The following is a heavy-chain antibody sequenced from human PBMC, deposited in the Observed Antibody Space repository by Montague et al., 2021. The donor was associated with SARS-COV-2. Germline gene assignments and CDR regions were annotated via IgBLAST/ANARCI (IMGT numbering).Heavy chain of an antibody. CDR3: AGEGLYDWFDP. CDR2: IYNRGST. V-gene: IGHV4-59*01. D-gene: IGHD5/OR15-5a*01. Sequence: SETLSLTCTVSGGSISSYYWHWVRQPPGQRLEWIGYIYNRGSTNYNPSLSSRVTMSVDTAKNQFSLKLRSVAAADTAVYFCAGEGLYDWFDPWGQGTLVIVSS. J-gene: IGHJ5*02. CDR1: GGSISSYY.